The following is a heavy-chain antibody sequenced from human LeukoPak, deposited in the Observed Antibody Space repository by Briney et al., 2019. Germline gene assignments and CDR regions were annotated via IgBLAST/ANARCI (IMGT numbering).Heavy chain of an antibody. CDR2: INTDGSTT. D-gene: IGHD5-24*01. V-gene: IGHV3-74*01. Sequence: GGSLRLSCVASGFTFSSYWMHWVRQAPGKGLVWVSRINTDGSTTSYADSVKGRFTISRDNAKNTLYLQMNSLRADDTAMYYCARGEMVQVYWGQGTLVTVSS. CDR3: ARGEMVQVY. J-gene: IGHJ4*02. CDR1: GFTFSSYW.